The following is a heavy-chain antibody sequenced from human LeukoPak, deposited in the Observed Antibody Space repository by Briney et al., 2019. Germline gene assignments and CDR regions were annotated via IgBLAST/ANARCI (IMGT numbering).Heavy chain of an antibody. V-gene: IGHV4-59*01. Sequence: SETLSPTCTVSGGSISGYYWSWIRQPPGKGLEWIAFIYYSGTTNYNPSLKSRVTISLDTSKNQFSLKLISVTAADTAVYYCARGGWGSFDYWGQGTLVTVSS. CDR2: IYYSGTT. CDR1: GGSISGYY. D-gene: IGHD1-26*01. CDR3: ARGGWGSFDY. J-gene: IGHJ4*02.